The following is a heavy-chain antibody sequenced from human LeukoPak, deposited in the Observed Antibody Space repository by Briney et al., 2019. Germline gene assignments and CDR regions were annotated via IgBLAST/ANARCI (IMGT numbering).Heavy chain of an antibody. CDR1: GGTFSSYA. J-gene: IGHJ4*02. CDR2: IIPIFGTA. D-gene: IGHD3-9*01. Sequence: GASVKVSCKASGGTFSSYAISWVRQAPGQGLEWMGGIIPIFGTANYAQKLQGRVTMTTDTSTSTAYMELRSLRSDDTAVYYCARAYYDILTGWDYFDYWGQGTLVTVSS. CDR3: ARAYYDILTGWDYFDY. V-gene: IGHV1-69*05.